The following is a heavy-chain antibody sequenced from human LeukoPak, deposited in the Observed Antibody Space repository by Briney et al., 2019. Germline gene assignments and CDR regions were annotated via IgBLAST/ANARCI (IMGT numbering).Heavy chain of an antibody. CDR3: AKGYYYSSGYYSEYFQH. Sequence: PGGSLRLSCAASGFTFSSYGMHWVRQAPGKGLEWVAVISYDGSNKYYADSVKGRFTISRDNSKNTLYLQMNSLRAEDTAVYYCAKGYYYSSGYYSEYFQHWGQGTLVTVSS. D-gene: IGHD3-22*01. J-gene: IGHJ1*01. CDR1: GFTFSSYG. CDR2: ISYDGSNK. V-gene: IGHV3-30*18.